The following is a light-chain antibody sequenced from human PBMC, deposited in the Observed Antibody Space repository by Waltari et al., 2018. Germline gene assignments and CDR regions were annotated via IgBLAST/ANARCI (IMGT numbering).Light chain of an antibody. Sequence: QAVVTQEPSLTVSPGGTVTLPCGPSTGPVTSGNFPYWLQQKPGQAPRTLIYDSYIRQSWTPARFSASLVGGKAVLTLSGAQAEDEAKYYCWLAYTGGIVVFGGGTELAVL. CDR1: TGPVTSGNF. CDR2: DSY. CDR3: WLAYTGGIVV. V-gene: IGLV7-46*01. J-gene: IGLJ2*01.